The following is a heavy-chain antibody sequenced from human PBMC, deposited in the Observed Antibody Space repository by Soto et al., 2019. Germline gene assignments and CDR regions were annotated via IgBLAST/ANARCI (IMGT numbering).Heavy chain of an antibody. D-gene: IGHD6-6*01. CDR3: ARQGSISNRRNWLDP. CDR1: GYSFTSYW. V-gene: IGHV5-51*01. Sequence: GESLKISCKASGYSFTSYWIACVRQVPGKGLEWMGIIYPGDSDTRYSPSFQGQVTISADKSITTAYLQWSSLTASDTAIYYCARQGSISNRRNWLDPWGQGTLVTVSS. J-gene: IGHJ5*02. CDR2: IYPGDSDT.